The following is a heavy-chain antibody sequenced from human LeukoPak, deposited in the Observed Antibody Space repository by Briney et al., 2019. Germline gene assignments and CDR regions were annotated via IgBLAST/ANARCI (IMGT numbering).Heavy chain of an antibody. Sequence: SETLSLTCTVSGGSITSYYWSWIRQPAGKGLEWIGRIYTSGSTNYNPSPKSRVTMSVDTSKNQFSLKLSSVTAADTAVYYCARDEYYYDSSGYYLFDYWGQGTLVTVSS. D-gene: IGHD3-22*01. CDR3: ARDEYYYDSSGYYLFDY. CDR2: IYTSGST. J-gene: IGHJ4*02. V-gene: IGHV4-4*07. CDR1: GGSITSYY.